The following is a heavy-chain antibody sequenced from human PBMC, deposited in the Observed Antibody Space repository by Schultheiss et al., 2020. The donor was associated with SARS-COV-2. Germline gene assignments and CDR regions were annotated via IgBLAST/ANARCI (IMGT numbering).Heavy chain of an antibody. J-gene: IGHJ4*02. D-gene: IGHD6-19*01. Sequence: GGSLRLSCAASGFTFSRHGMHWVRQAPGKGLEWLAVISYDGSNKYYADSVKGRFTISRDNSKNTLYLQMNSLRVEDTAVYYCTTDTASSGWGIDYWGQGTLVTVSS. CDR1: GFTFSRHG. CDR3: TTDTASSGWGIDY. V-gene: IGHV3-30*12. CDR2: ISYDGSNK.